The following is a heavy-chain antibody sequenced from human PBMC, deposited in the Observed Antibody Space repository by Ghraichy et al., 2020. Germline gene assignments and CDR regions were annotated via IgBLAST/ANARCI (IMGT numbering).Heavy chain of an antibody. J-gene: IGHJ6*02. V-gene: IGHV3-7*01. Sequence: GESLNISCAASGFAFSSYWMTWVRQAPGKGLEWVANIKQDGGEKYYVDSVKGRFTISRDNAKNSLYLQMTSPRADDTAVYYCARPRGVLYYYSMDVWGQGTTVTV. D-gene: IGHD3-10*01. CDR3: ARPRGVLYYYSMDV. CDR1: GFAFSSYW. CDR2: IKQDGGEK.